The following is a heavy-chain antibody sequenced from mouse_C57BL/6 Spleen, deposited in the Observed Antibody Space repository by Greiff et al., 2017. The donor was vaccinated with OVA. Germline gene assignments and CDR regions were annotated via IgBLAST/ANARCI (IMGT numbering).Heavy chain of an antibody. Sequence: QVQLQQPGTELVKPGASVKLSCKASGYTFTSYWMHWVKQRPGQGLEWIGNINPSNGGTNYNEKFKSKATLTVDKSSSTAYMQLSSLTSEDSAVYYCARWGITTVPNYYAMDYWGQGTSVTVSS. D-gene: IGHD1-1*01. V-gene: IGHV1-53*01. J-gene: IGHJ4*01. CDR1: GYTFTSYW. CDR3: ARWGITTVPNYYAMDY. CDR2: INPSNGGT.